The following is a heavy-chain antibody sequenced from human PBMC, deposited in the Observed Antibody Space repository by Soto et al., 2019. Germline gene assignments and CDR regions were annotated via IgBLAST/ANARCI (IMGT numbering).Heavy chain of an antibody. CDR3: ARDVVYSSGWYYFDY. J-gene: IGHJ4*02. V-gene: IGHV1-69*13. Sequence: EASVKVSCKASGGTFSSYAISWVRQAPGQGLEWMGGIIPIFGTANYAQKFQGRVTITADESTSTAYMELSSLRSEDTAVYYCARDVVYSSGWYYFDYWGQGTLVTVSS. D-gene: IGHD6-19*01. CDR1: GGTFSSYA. CDR2: IIPIFGTA.